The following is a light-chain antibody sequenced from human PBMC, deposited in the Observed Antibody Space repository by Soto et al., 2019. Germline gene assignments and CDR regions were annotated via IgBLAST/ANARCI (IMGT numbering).Light chain of an antibody. J-gene: IGKJ2*01. V-gene: IGKV3-15*01. CDR2: VPS. CDR1: QSISSK. Sequence: EIVVTQSPATLSVAPGERATLSCRASQSISSKLAWYQQSPGQAPRLLIYVPSTRATGIPASLSGSWSGTEFTPTISSLQSEDFAVYYCHQDNNWPPYTFGQRTKLEIK. CDR3: HQDNNWPPYT.